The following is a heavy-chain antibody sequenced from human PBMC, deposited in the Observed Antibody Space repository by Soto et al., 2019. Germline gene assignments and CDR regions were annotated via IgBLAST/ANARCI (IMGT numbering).Heavy chain of an antibody. D-gene: IGHD1-1*01. CDR1: GFTFSSYA. J-gene: IGHJ6*01. Sequence: GGSLRLSCAASGFTFSSYAMSWVRQAPGKGLEWVSAISGSGGSTYYADPVKGRFTISRDNSKNTLYLQMNSLRAEDTAVYYCAKGGLRPGYYYYYYGMDVWGQGTTVTVSS. CDR3: AKGGLRPGYYYYYYGMDV. CDR2: ISGSGGST. V-gene: IGHV3-23*01.